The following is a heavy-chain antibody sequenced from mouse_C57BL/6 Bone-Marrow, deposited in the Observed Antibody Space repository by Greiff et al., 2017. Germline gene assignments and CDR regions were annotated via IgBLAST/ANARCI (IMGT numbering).Heavy chain of an antibody. CDR2: IYPSDSYT. J-gene: IGHJ4*01. V-gene: IGHV1-69*01. CDR1: GYTFTSYW. D-gene: IGHD2-5*01. CDR3: ARDYSNYFYAMDY. Sequence: QVQLQQPGAELVMPGASVKLSCKASGYTFTSYWMHWVKQRPGQGLEWIGEIYPSDSYTNYNQKFKGKSTLTVDKSSSTAYMQLSSLTSEDSAVYCCARDYSNYFYAMDYWGQGTSVTVSS.